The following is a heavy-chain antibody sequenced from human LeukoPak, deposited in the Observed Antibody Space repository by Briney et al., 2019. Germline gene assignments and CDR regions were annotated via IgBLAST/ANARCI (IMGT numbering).Heavy chain of an antibody. D-gene: IGHD4-17*01. V-gene: IGHV1-18*01. CDR1: GYTFTSYG. J-gene: IGHJ3*02. CDR2: ISAYNGNT. CDR3: ARGHRVTTYAFDI. Sequence: GASVKVSCKASGYTFTSYGISWVRQAPGQGLEWMGWISAYNGNTNYAQKFQGRVTITADKSTSTAYMELSSLRSEDTAVYYCARGHRVTTYAFDIWGQGTMVTVSS.